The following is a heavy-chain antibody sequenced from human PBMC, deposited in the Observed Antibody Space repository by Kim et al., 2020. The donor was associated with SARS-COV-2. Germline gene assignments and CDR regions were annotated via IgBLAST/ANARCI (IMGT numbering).Heavy chain of an antibody. CDR3: ARPISVDAFDI. D-gene: IGHD2-8*01. J-gene: IGHJ3*02. Sequence: GESLKISCTGSGYSFTSYWIAWVRQMPGKGLEWMGVIYPGGSDTRYSPSFQGQVTISADKSISTAYLHWSRLKASDTAMYYCARPISVDAFDIWGQGTMVTVSS. V-gene: IGHV5-51*01. CDR1: GYSFTSYW. CDR2: IYPGGSDT.